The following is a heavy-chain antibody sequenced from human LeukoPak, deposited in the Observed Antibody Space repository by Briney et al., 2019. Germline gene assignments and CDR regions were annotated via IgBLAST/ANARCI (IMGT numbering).Heavy chain of an antibody. D-gene: IGHD3-10*01. V-gene: IGHV1-46*01. Sequence: ALVKVSCKASGYTFTSYYMHWVRQAPGQGLEWMGIINPSGGSTSYAQKFQGRVTMTRDTSTSTVYMELSSLRSEDTAVYYCARANTMVRGVIINYYYMDVWGKGTTVTISS. J-gene: IGHJ6*03. CDR2: INPSGGST. CDR1: GYTFTSYY. CDR3: ARANTMVRGVIINYYYMDV.